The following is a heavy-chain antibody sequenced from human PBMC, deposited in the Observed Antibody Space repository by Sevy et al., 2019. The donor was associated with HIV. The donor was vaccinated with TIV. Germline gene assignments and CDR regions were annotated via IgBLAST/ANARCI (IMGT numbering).Heavy chain of an antibody. Sequence: GGSLRLSCAASGFTFSDYSMHWVRQAPGKGLEWVATISYDGSNKHYPDSVKGRFTLSRDNSKNSLFLQMNSLRAEDTAVYYCALERLSSNVAEYFQNWGQGTLVTVSS. V-gene: IGHV3-30-3*01. CDR1: GFTFSDYS. J-gene: IGHJ1*01. CDR3: ALERLSSNVAEYFQN. D-gene: IGHD1-1*01. CDR2: ISYDGSNK.